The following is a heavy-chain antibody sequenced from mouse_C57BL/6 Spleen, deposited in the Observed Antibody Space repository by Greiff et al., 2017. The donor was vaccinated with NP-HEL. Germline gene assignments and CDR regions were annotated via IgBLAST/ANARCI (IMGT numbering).Heavy chain of an antibody. D-gene: IGHD1-1*01. J-gene: IGHJ3*01. CDR1: GYTFTSYW. CDR3: ATGDYYGSRPWFAY. CDR2: IYPSDSET. Sequence: QVQLQQPGAELVRPGSSVKLSCKASGYTFTSYWMDWVKQRPGQGLEWIGNIYPSDSETHYNQKFKDKATLTVDKSSSTAYMQLSSLTSEDSAVYYCATGDYYGSRPWFAYWGQGTLVTVSA. V-gene: IGHV1-61*01.